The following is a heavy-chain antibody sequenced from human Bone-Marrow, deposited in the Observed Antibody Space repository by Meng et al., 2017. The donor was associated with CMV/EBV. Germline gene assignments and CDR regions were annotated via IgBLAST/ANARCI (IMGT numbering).Heavy chain of an antibody. Sequence: GGSLRLSCAASGFTFSSYSMNWVRQAPGKGLEWVSSISSSSSYINYADSVKGRFTISRDNSKNTLYLQMNSLSAEDTAVYYCAKDLRGWNYAILGAFDIWGQGTMVTFSS. CDR3: AKDLRGWNYAILGAFDI. CDR2: ISSSSSYI. D-gene: IGHD1-7*01. CDR1: GFTFSSYS. J-gene: IGHJ3*02. V-gene: IGHV3-21*01.